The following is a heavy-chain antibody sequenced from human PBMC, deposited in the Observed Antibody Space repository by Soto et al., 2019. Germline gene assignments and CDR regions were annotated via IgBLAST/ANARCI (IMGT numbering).Heavy chain of an antibody. CDR2: INHSGST. Sequence: SETLSLTCAVYGGSFSGYYWSWIRQPPGKGLEWIGEINHSGSTNYNPSLKSRVTISVDTSKNQFSLKLSSVTAADTAVYYCARGGDFSTADYWGQGTLVTVSS. CDR1: GGSFSGYY. V-gene: IGHV4-34*01. CDR3: ARGGDFSTADY. J-gene: IGHJ4*02.